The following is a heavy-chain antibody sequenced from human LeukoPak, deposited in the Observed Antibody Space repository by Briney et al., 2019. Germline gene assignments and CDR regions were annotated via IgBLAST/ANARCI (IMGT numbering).Heavy chain of an antibody. D-gene: IGHD3-16*02. CDR2: IYYSGST. Sequence: NPSETLSLTCTVSGDSMSSSHYCWGWIRQPPGKGLEWIGSIYYSGSTYYNPSLKSRVTMSVDTSKKQFSLKLSSVTAADTAVYYCARLWGSYRPFDYWGQGTLVTVSS. V-gene: IGHV4-39*01. CDR1: GDSMSSSHYC. J-gene: IGHJ4*02. CDR3: ARLWGSYRPFDY.